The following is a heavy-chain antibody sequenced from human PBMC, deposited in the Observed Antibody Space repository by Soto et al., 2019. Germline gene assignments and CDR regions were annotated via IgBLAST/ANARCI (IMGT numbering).Heavy chain of an antibody. J-gene: IGHJ4*02. Sequence: EVQLLESGGGLVQPGGSLRLSCAASGFTFSAYAMSWVRQAPGKGLEWVSAISTSGGSTYYAGSVKGRFTISRDNSKNTLYQQLNSLRAEDTAEYYRAKDTPHEWLLVFDYWGQGTLVTVSA. V-gene: IGHV3-23*01. CDR2: ISTSGGST. D-gene: IGHD3-3*01. CDR1: GFTFSAYA. CDR3: AKDTPHEWLLVFDY.